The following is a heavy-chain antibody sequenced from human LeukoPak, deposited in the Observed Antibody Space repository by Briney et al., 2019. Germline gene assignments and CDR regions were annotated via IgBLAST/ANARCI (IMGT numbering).Heavy chain of an antibody. J-gene: IGHJ6*03. Sequence: PGGSLRLSCAASEFTFSSYSMNWVRQAPGKGLEWVSSISSNISYIYYADSVKGRFTISRDNAKNSLYLQMNSLRAEDTAVYYCARDRDILTGYYYYYYYMDVWGKGTTVTLSS. CDR3: ARDRDILTGYYYYYYYMDV. CDR1: EFTFSSYS. CDR2: ISSNISYI. V-gene: IGHV3-21*01. D-gene: IGHD3-9*01.